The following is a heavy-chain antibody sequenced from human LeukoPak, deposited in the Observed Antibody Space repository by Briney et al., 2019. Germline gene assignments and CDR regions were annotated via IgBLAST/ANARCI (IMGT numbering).Heavy chain of an antibody. V-gene: IGHV4-59*01. J-gene: IGHJ4*02. Sequence: SETLSLTCTVPGGSISSYYWSSIRQPPGKGLEWIGYIYYSGSTNYNPSLKSRVTISVDTSKNQFSLKLSSVTAADTAVYYCARGERWLQSWGQGTLVTVSS. CDR2: IYYSGST. CDR1: GGSISSYY. CDR3: ARGERWLQS. D-gene: IGHD5-24*01.